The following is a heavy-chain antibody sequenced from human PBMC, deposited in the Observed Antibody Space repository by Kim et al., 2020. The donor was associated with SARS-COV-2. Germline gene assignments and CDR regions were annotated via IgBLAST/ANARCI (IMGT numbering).Heavy chain of an antibody. V-gene: IGHV1-3*01. Sequence: ASVKVSCKASGYTFTSYAMHWVRQAPGQRLEWMGWINAGNGNTKYSQKFQGRVTITRDTSASTAYMELSSLRSEDTAVYYCASGYYGSGSSRIWYFDLWGRGTLVTVSS. D-gene: IGHD3-10*01. CDR1: GYTFTSYA. J-gene: IGHJ2*01. CDR2: INAGNGNT. CDR3: ASGYYGSGSSRIWYFDL.